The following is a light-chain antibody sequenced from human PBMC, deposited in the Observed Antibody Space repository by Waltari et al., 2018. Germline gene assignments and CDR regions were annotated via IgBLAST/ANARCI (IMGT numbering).Light chain of an antibody. Sequence: DIQMTQSPSTLSASVGDRVTITCRASQSISSWLAWDQQKQGKAPKLLIYDASSLESGVPSRFSGSGSGTEFPLTISSLQPDDFATYYCQQYNSYSTFGQGTKVEIK. V-gene: IGKV1-5*01. CDR2: DAS. J-gene: IGKJ1*01. CDR3: QQYNSYST. CDR1: QSISSW.